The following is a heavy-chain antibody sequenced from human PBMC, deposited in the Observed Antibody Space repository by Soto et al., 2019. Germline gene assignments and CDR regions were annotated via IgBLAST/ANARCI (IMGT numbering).Heavy chain of an antibody. CDR2: IYHSGSI. J-gene: IGHJ4*02. CDR3: ARAARAYSYFDY. CDR1: GGSISTNNW. V-gene: IGHV4-4*02. D-gene: IGHD5-18*01. Sequence: QVQLQESGPGLVKPSGTLSLTCAVSGGSISTNNWWSWVRQPPGKGLEWVGEIYHSGSINYNPSLNSRVTISVDKSKNHFSLSLISVTAADTAVYYCARAARAYSYFDYWGQGTLVTVSS.